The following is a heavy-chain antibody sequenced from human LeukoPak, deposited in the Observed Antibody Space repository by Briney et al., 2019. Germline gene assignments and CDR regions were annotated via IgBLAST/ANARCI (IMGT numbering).Heavy chain of an antibody. D-gene: IGHD6-19*01. Sequence: LSLTXTVSGGSISSGDYYWSWIRQPPGTGMEWIGYIYYSGSTYYNPSLKSRVTISVDTSKNQFSLKLSSVTAADTAVYYCARGSGWYDHNWFDPWGQGTLVTVSS. V-gene: IGHV4-30-4*01. J-gene: IGHJ5*02. CDR1: GGSISSGDYY. CDR2: IYYSGST. CDR3: ARGSGWYDHNWFDP.